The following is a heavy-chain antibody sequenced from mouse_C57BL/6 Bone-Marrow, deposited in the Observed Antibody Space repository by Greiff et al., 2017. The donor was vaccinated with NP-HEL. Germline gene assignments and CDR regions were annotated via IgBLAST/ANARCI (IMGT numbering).Heavy chain of an antibody. V-gene: IGHV1-39*01. CDR2: INPNYGTT. J-gene: IGHJ1*03. CDR1: GYSFTDYN. Sequence: EVKLQESGPELVKPGASVKISCKASGYSFTDYNMNWVKQSNGKSLEWIGVINPNYGTTSYNQKFKGKATLTVDQSSSTAYMQLNSLTSEDSAVYYCARLHYGSSYEWYFDVWGTGTTVTVSS. D-gene: IGHD1-1*01. CDR3: ARLHYGSSYEWYFDV.